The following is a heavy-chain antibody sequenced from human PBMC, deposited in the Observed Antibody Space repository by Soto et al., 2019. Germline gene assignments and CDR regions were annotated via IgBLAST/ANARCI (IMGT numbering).Heavy chain of an antibody. V-gene: IGHV2-26*01. D-gene: IGHD4-17*01. CDR3: ARMDGDYNYFGLDV. CDR1: GFSRTNGRMG. CDR2: FFSDAER. Sequence: QVTLKESGPVLVKPTEALTLTCSVSGFSRTNGRMGVSWIRQPPGKALEWLAHFFSDAERSYSTSMHSRLKMYKDSSGSQVVLTMTNLAPADTATYYCARMDGDYNYFGLDVWGHGIAVTVSS. J-gene: IGHJ6*02.